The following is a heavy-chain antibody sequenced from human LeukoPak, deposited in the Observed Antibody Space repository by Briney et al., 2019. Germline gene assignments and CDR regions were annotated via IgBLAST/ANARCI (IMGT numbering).Heavy chain of an antibody. D-gene: IGHD3-3*01. CDR3: ARVLYDFWSGYFWFDP. CDR2: IYYSGST. CDR1: GGSISSYY. V-gene: IGHV4-59*01. Sequence: SETLSLTCTVSGGSISSYYWSWVRQPPGKGLEGMGYIYYSGSTNYNPSLKSRVTISVDTSKNQFSLKLSSVTAADTAVYYCARVLYDFWSGYFWFDPWGQGTLVTVSS. J-gene: IGHJ5*02.